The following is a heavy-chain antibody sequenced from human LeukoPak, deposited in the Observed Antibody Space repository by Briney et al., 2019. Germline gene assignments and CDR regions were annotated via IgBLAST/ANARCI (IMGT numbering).Heavy chain of an antibody. CDR3: ARHVADTLVPNSSSFTGEDNCFDP. D-gene: IGHD3-22*01. CDR2: IHYSGST. J-gene: IGHJ5*02. Sequence: KPSETPSLTCTVSGGSLSSSNSYWGWVRQPPGKGLEWIGTIHYSGSTYYNPSLKSRVTISVDTSKNQFSLKLRSVTGADTAVYYCARHVADTLVPNSSSFTGEDNCFDPWGQGTLVTVSS. CDR1: GGSLSSSNSY. V-gene: IGHV4-39*01.